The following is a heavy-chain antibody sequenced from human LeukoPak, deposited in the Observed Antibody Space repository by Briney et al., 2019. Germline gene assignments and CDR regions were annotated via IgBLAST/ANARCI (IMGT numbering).Heavy chain of an antibody. CDR2: IIPIFGTA. CDR1: GGTFSNYA. V-gene: IGHV1-69*13. D-gene: IGHD3-3*01. CDR3: ARGILRFLEWLYPDY. J-gene: IGHJ4*02. Sequence: SVKVSCKASGGTFSNYAISWVRQAPGQGLEWMGGIIPIFGTANYAQKFQGRVTITADESTSTAYMELSSLRSEDTAVYYCARGILRFLEWLYPDYWGQGTLVTVSS.